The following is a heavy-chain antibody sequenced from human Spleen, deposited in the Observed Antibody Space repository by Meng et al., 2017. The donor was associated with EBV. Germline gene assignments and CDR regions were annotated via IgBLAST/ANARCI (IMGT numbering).Heavy chain of an antibody. V-gene: IGHV4-34*01. J-gene: IGHJ4*02. Sequence: VRLQPWGPGLLKPSWRLSLTCAFDGGSFIDYYWTWIRQPPGMGLEWIGEINHSGITSYNPSLRSRVTISVDTSKNQFSLKLTSVTAADTAVYYCASNIKVPRYWGQGTLVTVSS. D-gene: IGHD2/OR15-2a*01. CDR1: GGSFIDYY. CDR3: ASNIKVPRY. CDR2: INHSGIT.